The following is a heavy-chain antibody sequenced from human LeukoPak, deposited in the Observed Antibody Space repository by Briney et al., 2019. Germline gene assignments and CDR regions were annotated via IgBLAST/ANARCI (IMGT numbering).Heavy chain of an antibody. CDR2: ISSSSSTI. J-gene: IGHJ4*02. CDR3: AREVKLWFPYFDY. Sequence: GGSLRLSCAASGFTFSSYSMNWVRQAPGKGLEWVSYISSSSSTIYYADSVKGRFTISRDNSKNTLYLQMNSLRAEDTAVYYCAREVKLWFPYFDYWGQGTLVTVSS. D-gene: IGHD5-18*01. CDR1: GFTFSSYS. V-gene: IGHV3-48*04.